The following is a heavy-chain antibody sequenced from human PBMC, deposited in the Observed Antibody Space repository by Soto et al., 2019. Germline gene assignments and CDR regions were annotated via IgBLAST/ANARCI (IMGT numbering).Heavy chain of an antibody. V-gene: IGHV4-34*01. D-gene: IGHD2-2*01. J-gene: IGHJ4*02. CDR3: ARVLLPLGYCSSTNCRTCSGYGY. Sequence: PSETLSLTCAVYGGSFSGYYWSWIRQPPGKGLEWIGEINHSGSTNYNPSLKGRVTISVDTSKNQFSLKLSSVTAADTAVYYCARVLLPLGYCSSTNCRTCSGYGYWGQGTLVTVSS. CDR2: INHSGST. CDR1: GGSFSGYY.